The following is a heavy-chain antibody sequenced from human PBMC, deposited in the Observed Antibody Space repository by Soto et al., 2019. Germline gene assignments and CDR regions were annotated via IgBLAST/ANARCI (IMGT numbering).Heavy chain of an antibody. CDR1: GGSISSGGYY. J-gene: IGHJ4*02. CDR3: AGEPLI. V-gene: IGHV4-31*03. Sequence: QVQLQESVPGLVKPSQTLSLTCTVSGGSISSGGYYWRWIRQHPAKGLQWIGYIYYSGSTDYNPSLKSRVTISVDTSKTPFAQKLSPVTAADTAVYYCAGEPLIWGQGTLFSVSS. D-gene: IGHD3-16*01. CDR2: IYYSGST.